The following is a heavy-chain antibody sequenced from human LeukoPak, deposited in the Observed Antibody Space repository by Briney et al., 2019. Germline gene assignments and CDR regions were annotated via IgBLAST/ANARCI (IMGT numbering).Heavy chain of an antibody. CDR1: GGSISSYY. Sequence: SETLSLTCTVSGGSISSYYWSWIRQPPGQGLELIGYIYYSGSTNYNPSLQSRVTISVDTSKNQFSLKLSSVTAADTAVYYCARLPARGYYCSGSYDYYYDGMHVWRQGTTVSVPS. V-gene: IGHV4-59*08. J-gene: IGHJ6*02. D-gene: IGHD3-10*01. CDR2: IYYSGST. CDR3: ARLPARGYYCSGSYDYYYDGMHV.